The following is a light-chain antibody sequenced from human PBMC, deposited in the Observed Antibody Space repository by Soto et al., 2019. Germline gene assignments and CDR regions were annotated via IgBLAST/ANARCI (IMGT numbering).Light chain of an antibody. Sequence: EIMLTQSPATLSLYPGERATLSCRASHTISNSLAWYQQRPGQAPRLLIYDASNRATGIPARFSGSGSGTDFTLTISSLEPEDFAVYYCQNRNNWPPGATFGGGTKVEIK. J-gene: IGKJ4*01. CDR2: DAS. CDR3: QNRNNWPPGAT. V-gene: IGKV3-11*01. CDR1: HTISNS.